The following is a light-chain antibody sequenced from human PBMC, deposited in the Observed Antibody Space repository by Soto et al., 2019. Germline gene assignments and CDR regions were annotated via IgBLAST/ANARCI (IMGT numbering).Light chain of an antibody. V-gene: IGKV3-20*01. CDR2: GAS. CDR3: QQYGSSPRT. CDR1: QSVRSDY. Sequence: EIVLTQSPGTLYLSPGERATLSCRASQSVRSDYLAWYQQKPGQAPRLHIYGASTRATGIPDRFTGSGSGTDFTLTISRLEPEDFAVYYCQQYGSSPRTFGQGTKVEIK. J-gene: IGKJ1*01.